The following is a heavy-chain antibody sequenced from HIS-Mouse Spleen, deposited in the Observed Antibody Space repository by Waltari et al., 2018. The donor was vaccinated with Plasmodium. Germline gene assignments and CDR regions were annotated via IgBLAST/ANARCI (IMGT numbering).Heavy chain of an antibody. Sequence: QVQLVESGGGVVQPGRSLRLSCAASGFTFSSYGMHWVRQAPGKGLEWVAVIWYDGSNKYYADSVKGRFTISRDNSKNTLYLQMNSLRAEDTAVYDCAKEYSSSWYYYYYGMDVWGQGTTVTVSS. V-gene: IGHV3-33*06. J-gene: IGHJ6*02. CDR2: IWYDGSNK. CDR3: AKEYSSSWYYYYYGMDV. D-gene: IGHD6-13*01. CDR1: GFTFSSYG.